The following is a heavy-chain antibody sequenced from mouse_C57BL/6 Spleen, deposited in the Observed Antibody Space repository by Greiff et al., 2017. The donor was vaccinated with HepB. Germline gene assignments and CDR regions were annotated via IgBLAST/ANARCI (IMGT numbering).Heavy chain of an antibody. V-gene: IGHV1-4*01. D-gene: IGHD2-1*01. CDR2: INPSSGYT. CDR1: GYTFTSYT. Sequence: QVQLKQSGAELARPGASVKMSCKASGYTFTSYTMHWVKQRPGQGLEWIGYINPSSGYTKYNQKFKDKATLTADKSSSTAYMQLSSLTSEDSAVYYCAREDYGNYGFAYGGQGTLVTVSA. J-gene: IGHJ3*01. CDR3: AREDYGNYGFAY.